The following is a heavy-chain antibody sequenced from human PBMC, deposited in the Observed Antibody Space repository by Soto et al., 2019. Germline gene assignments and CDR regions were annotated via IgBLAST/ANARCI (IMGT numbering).Heavy chain of an antibody. CDR1: GFSFSSCA. D-gene: IGHD5-12*01. Sequence: QVQLVESGGGVVQPGRSLRLSCAASGFSFSSCAMHWVRQPPGKGLEWVAVITYDGNTIHYADSVKGRFTISRDNSKNTLYLKMNSLRAEDTAVYYCAAELGNSGYDGHDYWGQGNLVTVSS. CDR3: AAELGNSGYDGHDY. V-gene: IGHV3-30-3*01. CDR2: ITYDGNTI. J-gene: IGHJ4*02.